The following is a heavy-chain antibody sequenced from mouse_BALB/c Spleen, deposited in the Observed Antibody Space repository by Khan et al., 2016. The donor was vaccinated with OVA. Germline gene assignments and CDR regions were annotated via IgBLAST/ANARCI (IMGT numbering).Heavy chain of an antibody. CDR3: AKDRGYYAVDY. V-gene: IGHV2-3*01. CDR2: IWGDGNT. J-gene: IGHJ4*01. Sequence: QVQLKESGPGLVAPSQSLSITCTVSGFSLTSYGVSWVRQPPGKGLEWRGVIWGDGNTNFHSALRSRLSISKDNSRSKAFLKLNSLQTDDTATYXCAKDRGYYAVDYWGQGTSVTVSS. CDR1: GFSLTSYG.